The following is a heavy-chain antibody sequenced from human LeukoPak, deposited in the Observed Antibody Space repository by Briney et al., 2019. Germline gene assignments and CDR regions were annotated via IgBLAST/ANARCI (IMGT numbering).Heavy chain of an antibody. D-gene: IGHD3-22*01. CDR3: ARTLGITMIVVVSDAFDI. J-gene: IGHJ3*02. CDR1: GFTFSSYS. CDR2: ISSSSRTI. V-gene: IGHV3-48*04. Sequence: GGSLRLSCAASGFTFSSYSMNWVRQAPGKGLEWVSYISSSSRTIYYADSVKGRFTISRDNAKNSLYLQMNSLRAEDTAVYYCARTLGITMIVVVSDAFDIWGQGTMVTVSS.